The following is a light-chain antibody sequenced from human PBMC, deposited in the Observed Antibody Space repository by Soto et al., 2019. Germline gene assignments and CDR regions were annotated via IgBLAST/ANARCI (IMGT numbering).Light chain of an antibody. CDR1: SSDVGRYNL. CDR2: EGS. CDR3: CSYAGSNTLL. V-gene: IGLV2-23*01. Sequence: QSALTQPASVSGSPGQSITISCTGTSSDVGRYNLVSWYQQHPGTAPKLMIYEGSKRPSGISNRFSGSKSGNTASLTISGLQAEDEADYYCCSYAGSNTLLFGGGTKVTVL. J-gene: IGLJ2*01.